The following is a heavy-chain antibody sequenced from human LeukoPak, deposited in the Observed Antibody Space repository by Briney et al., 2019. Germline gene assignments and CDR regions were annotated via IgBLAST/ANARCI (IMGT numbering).Heavy chain of an antibody. V-gene: IGHV4-39*07. CDR1: GFTFSSYS. Sequence: GSLRLSCAASGFTFSSYSMNWIRQPPGKGLEWIGSIYYSGSTYYNPSLKSRVTISVDTSKNQFSLKLSSVTAADTAVYYCARGNYGMDVWGQGTTVTVSS. CDR2: IYYSGST. J-gene: IGHJ6*02. CDR3: ARGNYGMDV.